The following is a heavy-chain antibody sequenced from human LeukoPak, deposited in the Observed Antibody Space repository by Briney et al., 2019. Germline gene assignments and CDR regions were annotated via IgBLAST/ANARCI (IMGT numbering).Heavy chain of an antibody. J-gene: IGHJ4*02. CDR1: GFTFSSYG. CDR3: ARDGYSSGWYAGY. CDR2: IRYDGSNK. Sequence: GGSLRLSCAASGFTFSSYGMHWVRQAPGKGLEWVAFIRYDGSNKYYADSVKGRFTISRDNSKNTLYLQMNSLRAEDTAVYYCARDGYSSGWYAGYWGQGTLVTVSS. V-gene: IGHV3-30*02. D-gene: IGHD6-19*01.